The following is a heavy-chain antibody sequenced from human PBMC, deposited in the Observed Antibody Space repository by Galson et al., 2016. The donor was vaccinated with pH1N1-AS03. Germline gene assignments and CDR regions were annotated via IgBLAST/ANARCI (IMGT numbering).Heavy chain of an antibody. Sequence: SVKVSCKASGGSFSTYAITWVRQAPGQGLEWMGGIIPVFGTTSFAQKFQDRVSITADESTSIAFMELSSLRSEDTAVYYCAKGNYQLLNYYYYMDVWGKGTTVTVSS. V-gene: IGHV1-69*13. CDR2: IIPVFGTT. CDR3: AKGNYQLLNYYYYMDV. J-gene: IGHJ6*03. CDR1: GGSFSTYA. D-gene: IGHD2-2*01.